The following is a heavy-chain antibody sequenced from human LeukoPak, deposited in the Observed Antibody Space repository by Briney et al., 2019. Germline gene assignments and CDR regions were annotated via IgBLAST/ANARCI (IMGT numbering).Heavy chain of an antibody. Sequence: NPGGSLRLSCAASGFTFSNSYMNWVRQAPGKGLEWVSSISSSTNYIYYADSVKGRFTISRDNAKNSLYLQMNSLRAEGTAVYYCAELGITMIGGVWGKGTTVTISS. J-gene: IGHJ6*04. V-gene: IGHV3-21*01. CDR3: AELGITMIGGV. CDR2: ISSSTNYI. CDR1: GFTFSNSY. D-gene: IGHD3-10*02.